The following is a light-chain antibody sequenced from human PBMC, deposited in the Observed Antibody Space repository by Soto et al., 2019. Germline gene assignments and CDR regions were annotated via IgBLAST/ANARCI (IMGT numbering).Light chain of an antibody. Sequence: EIVLTQSPDTLSLSPGERATLSCRASQSISSTYIAWYQQKPGQAPRLLIYDVSNRAAGIPARFSGSGSGTDFTLTISSLEPEDFAVYYCQQRTDWPPVYTFGQGTKLEIK. CDR1: QSISSTY. CDR2: DVS. V-gene: IGKV3-11*01. J-gene: IGKJ2*01. CDR3: QQRTDWPPVYT.